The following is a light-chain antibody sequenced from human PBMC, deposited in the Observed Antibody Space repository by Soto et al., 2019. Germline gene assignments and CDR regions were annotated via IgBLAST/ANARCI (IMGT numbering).Light chain of an antibody. CDR3: HQYGNSPQT. V-gene: IGKV3D-15*03. CDR1: QSVSTN. CDR2: GAS. Sequence: EIVITQSRPTLSVYPGERATLSCRASQSVSTNLAWYQQKPGQPPRLLIYGASIRATGIPDRFSGSGSGTVFTLTINILEPDDFAVYYCHQYGNSPQTFGQGTKVDIK. J-gene: IGKJ1*01.